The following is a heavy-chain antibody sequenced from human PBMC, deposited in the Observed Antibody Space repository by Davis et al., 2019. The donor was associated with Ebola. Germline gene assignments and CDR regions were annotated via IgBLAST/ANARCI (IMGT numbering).Heavy chain of an antibody. D-gene: IGHD1-1*01. Sequence: GESLKISCAASGFSFSRTDMNWFRQAPGRGPEWVSNINGGATHTYYADSVKGRFTISRVNSKNILYLQMDSLRIEDTAQYYCAGDPNWESGSWGQGTLVSVSS. CDR1: GFSFSRTD. V-gene: IGHV3-23*01. CDR2: INGGATHT. J-gene: IGHJ5*02. CDR3: AGDPNWESGS.